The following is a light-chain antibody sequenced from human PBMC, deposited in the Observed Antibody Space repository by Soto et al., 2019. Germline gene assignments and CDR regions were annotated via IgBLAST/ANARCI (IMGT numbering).Light chain of an antibody. CDR1: QRISSW. CDR2: DAS. J-gene: IGKJ1*01. CDR3: QQYNTYPWT. V-gene: IGKV1-5*01. Sequence: IQITQSPSTPSPSLVERVTHTCRASQRISSWLAWYQQKPGEAPKLLIYDASSLQSGVPLRFSGSGSETEFTLPISSLQPDDFATYYCQQYNTYPWTFGQGTKVDIK.